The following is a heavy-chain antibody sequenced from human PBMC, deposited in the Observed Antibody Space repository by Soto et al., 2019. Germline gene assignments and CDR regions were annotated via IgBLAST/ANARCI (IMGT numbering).Heavy chain of an antibody. Sequence: QVQLQESGPGLVKASQTLSLTCNVSGGSISSGGYYWTWIRQHPGKGLEWIGNIHHSGSTFYNPSLKSRVSISVDTSQNQFSLKLSSVTAADTAVYFCARGVLAWGQGTLVTVSS. CDR1: GGSISSGGYY. V-gene: IGHV4-31*03. CDR3: ARGVLA. CDR2: IHHSGST. J-gene: IGHJ1*01. D-gene: IGHD3-10*01.